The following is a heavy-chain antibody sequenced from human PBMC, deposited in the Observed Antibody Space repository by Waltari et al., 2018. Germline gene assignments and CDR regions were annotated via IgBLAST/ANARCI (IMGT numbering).Heavy chain of an antibody. V-gene: IGHV1-2*02. D-gene: IGHD3-10*01. CDR3: ARDGPGAGNDDFDY. J-gene: IGHJ4*02. CDR2: FSPNNGDN. Sequence: QVQLAQSGAEEKKPGASVTVSCKASGYTFPGYYIPWVRRAPGQGLEWMGWFSPNNGDNKYAQKFQGRVTMTRDTSINTAYMELSSLTSDDTAVYYCARDGPGAGNDDFDYWGQGTLVSVSS. CDR1: GYTFPGYY.